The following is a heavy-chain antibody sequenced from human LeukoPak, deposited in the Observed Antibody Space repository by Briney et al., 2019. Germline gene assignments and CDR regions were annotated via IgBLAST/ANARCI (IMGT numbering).Heavy chain of an antibody. CDR2: ISSSGSAI. CDR3: ARDFSLVVGASDS. Sequence: TAGGSLRLSCAASGFTFSDYYMTWIRQAPGKGLEWVSHISSSGSAIYYADSVKGRFTISRDNAKNSLYLQMNSLRVEDTAFYYCARDFSLVVGASDSWGKGTLVTVSS. D-gene: IGHD1-26*01. CDR1: GFTFSDYY. J-gene: IGHJ5*02. V-gene: IGHV3-11*01.